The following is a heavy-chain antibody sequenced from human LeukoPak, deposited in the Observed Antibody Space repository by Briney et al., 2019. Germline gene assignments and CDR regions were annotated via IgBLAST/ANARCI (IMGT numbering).Heavy chain of an antibody. V-gene: IGHV4-39*01. CDR1: GDSISSSTYY. J-gene: IGHJ5*02. D-gene: IGHD3-10*01. CDR2: SYYSGNT. Sequence: PSETLSLTCTVSGDSISSSTYYWGWIRQPPGKGLEWIGSSYYSGNTYYNPSLKSRVTISVDTSKNQFSLKLSSVTAADTAVYYCARPDARDGFRVDPWGQGTLVTVSS. CDR3: ARPDARDGFRVDP.